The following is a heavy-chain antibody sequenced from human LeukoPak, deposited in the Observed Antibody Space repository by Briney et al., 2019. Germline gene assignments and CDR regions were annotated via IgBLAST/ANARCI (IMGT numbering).Heavy chain of an antibody. V-gene: IGHV3-7*01. CDR2: IKQDGSEK. CDR3: ARDLKSIVGATTTFDY. D-gene: IGHD1-26*01. CDR1: GFTFSSYW. Sequence: GSLRLSCAASGFTFSSYWMSWVRQAPGKGLEWVANIKQDGSEKYYVDSVKGRFTISRDNAKNSLYLQMNSLRAEDTAVYYCARDLKSIVGATTTFDYWGQGTLVTVSS. J-gene: IGHJ4*02.